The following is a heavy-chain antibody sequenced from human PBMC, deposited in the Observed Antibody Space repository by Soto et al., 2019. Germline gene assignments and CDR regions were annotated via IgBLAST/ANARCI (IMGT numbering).Heavy chain of an antibody. CDR3: ARVEVVVATSFDY. Sequence: SETLSLTCAFYGGSFSGYYWSLIRQPPGKGLEWIGEINHSGSTNYNPSLKSRVTISVDTSKNQFSLKLSSVTAADTAVYYCARVEVVVATSFDYWGQGTLVTVSS. V-gene: IGHV4-34*01. CDR2: INHSGST. J-gene: IGHJ4*02. CDR1: GGSFSGYY. D-gene: IGHD2-15*01.